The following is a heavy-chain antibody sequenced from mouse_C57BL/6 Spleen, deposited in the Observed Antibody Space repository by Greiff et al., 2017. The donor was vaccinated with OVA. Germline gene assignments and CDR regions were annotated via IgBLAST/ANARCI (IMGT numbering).Heavy chain of an antibody. CDR2: IYPGDGDT. V-gene: IGHV1-82*01. J-gene: IGHJ1*03. CDR1: GYAFSSSW. Sequence: VQLQQSGPELVKPGASVKISCKASGYAFSSSWMNWVKQRPGKGLEWIGRIYPGDGDTNYNGKFKGKATLTADKSSSTAYMQLSSLTSEDSAVYFFARWGGNPHFDVWGTGTTVTVSS. D-gene: IGHD2-1*01. CDR3: ARWGGNPHFDV.